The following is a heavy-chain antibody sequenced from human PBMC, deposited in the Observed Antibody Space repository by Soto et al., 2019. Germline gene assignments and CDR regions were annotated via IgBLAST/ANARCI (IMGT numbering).Heavy chain of an antibody. Sequence: QVQLVESGGDLVKPGGSLRLSCAASGYTFSDYYMSWIRQAPGKGLEWISYIDTSGTKIYYAGSVKGRFTITRDNDKNSLYLEMNSLRDEDTAVYYCASHYDMWSGYLSPVDYWGQGTLVTISS. CDR3: ASHYDMWSGYLSPVDY. J-gene: IGHJ4*02. CDR1: GYTFSDYY. D-gene: IGHD3-3*01. V-gene: IGHV3-11*01. CDR2: IDTSGTKI.